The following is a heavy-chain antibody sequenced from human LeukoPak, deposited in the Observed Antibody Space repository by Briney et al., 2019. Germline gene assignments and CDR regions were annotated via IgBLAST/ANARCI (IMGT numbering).Heavy chain of an antibody. Sequence: GASVKVSCKASGYTFAGYYMHWVRQAPGQGLKWMGWINPNSGGTNYAQKFQGRVTMTRDTSISTAYMELSRLRSDDTAVYYCARARRAGSGWLPWGQGTLVTVSS. CDR1: GYTFAGYY. CDR2: INPNSGGT. V-gene: IGHV1-2*02. J-gene: IGHJ4*02. CDR3: ARARRAGSGWLP. D-gene: IGHD6-19*01.